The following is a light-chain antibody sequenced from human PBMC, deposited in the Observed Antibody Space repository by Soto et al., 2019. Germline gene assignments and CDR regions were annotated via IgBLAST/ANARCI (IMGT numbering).Light chain of an antibody. CDR1: QSVGSY. CDR2: DAS. CDR3: QQRSAWPST. Sequence: DIVLTQSPATLSLSPGERATLSCRASQSVGSYLAWYQQKPCQAPRLLIYDASNRATGIPARFSGSGSGTDFTLTISSLEPEDFAVYYCQQRSAWPSTCGGGTKLEIK. J-gene: IGKJ4*01. V-gene: IGKV3-11*01.